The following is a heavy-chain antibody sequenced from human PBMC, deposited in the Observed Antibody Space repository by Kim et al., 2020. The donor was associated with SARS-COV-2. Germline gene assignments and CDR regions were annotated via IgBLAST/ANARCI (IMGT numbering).Heavy chain of an antibody. CDR1: GFTFSNAW. V-gene: IGHV3-15*01. CDR3: TTTDTYYDILTGYYTNEYFQH. Sequence: GGSLRLSCAASGFTFSNAWMSWVRQAPGKGLEWVGRIKSKTDGGTTDYAAPVKGRFTISRDDSKNTLYLQMNSLKTEDTAVYYCTTTDTYYDILTGYYTNEYFQHWGQGTLVTVSS. D-gene: IGHD3-9*01. CDR2: IKSKTDGGTT. J-gene: IGHJ1*01.